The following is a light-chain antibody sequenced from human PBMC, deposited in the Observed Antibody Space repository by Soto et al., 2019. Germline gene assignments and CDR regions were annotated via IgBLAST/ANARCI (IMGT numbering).Light chain of an antibody. CDR2: GND. CDR1: SSNIGDNT. Sequence: QSVLTQPPSASGTPGQRVTISCSGSSSNIGDNTIDWYQQFPGTAPKILIYGNDKRPSGVPDRISGSKSGTSASLAISGLQSEDEADYFCASWDGSLHGWLFGGGTQLTVL. V-gene: IGLV1-44*01. J-gene: IGLJ3*02. CDR3: ASWDGSLHGWL.